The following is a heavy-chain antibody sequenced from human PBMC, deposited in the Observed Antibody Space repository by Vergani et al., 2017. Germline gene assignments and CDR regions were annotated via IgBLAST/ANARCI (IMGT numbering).Heavy chain of an antibody. V-gene: IGHV4-34*01. J-gene: IGHJ4*02. D-gene: IGHD6-19*01. Sequence: QVQLQQWGAGLLKPSETLSLTCAVYGGSFSGYYWSWIRQPPGKGLEWIGEINHSGSTNYNPSLKSRVTISVDTSKNQFSLKLSSVTAADTAVYYCARDDSAIAVAADYFDYWGQGTLVTVSS. CDR3: ARDDSAIAVAADYFDY. CDR2: INHSGST. CDR1: GGSFSGYY.